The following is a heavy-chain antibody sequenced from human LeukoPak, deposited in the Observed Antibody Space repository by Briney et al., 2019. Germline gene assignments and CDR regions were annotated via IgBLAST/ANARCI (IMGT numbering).Heavy chain of an antibody. J-gene: IGHJ4*02. CDR2: INHSGST. CDR1: GGSFSGYY. CDR3: ARLGSSSPGVDY. V-gene: IGHV4-34*01. Sequence: PSETLSLTCAVYGGSFSGYYWSWIRQPPGKGLEWIGEINHSGSTNYNPSLKSRVTISVDTSKNQFSLKLSSVTAADTAVYYCARLGSSSPGVDYWGQGTLVTVSS. D-gene: IGHD2-2*01.